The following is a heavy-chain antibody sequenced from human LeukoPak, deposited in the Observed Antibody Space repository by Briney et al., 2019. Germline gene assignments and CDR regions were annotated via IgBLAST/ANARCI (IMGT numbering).Heavy chain of an antibody. J-gene: IGHJ4*02. Sequence: GGSLRLSCAASGFSFSSYAMSWVRQAPGKGLEWVSALSGSGGSTYYADSVKGRFTISRDNSKNTLYLQMNSLRAEDTAVYYCARWVVPAANDYWGQGTLVTVSS. D-gene: IGHD2-2*01. V-gene: IGHV3-23*01. CDR3: ARWVVPAANDY. CDR2: LSGSGGST. CDR1: GFSFSSYA.